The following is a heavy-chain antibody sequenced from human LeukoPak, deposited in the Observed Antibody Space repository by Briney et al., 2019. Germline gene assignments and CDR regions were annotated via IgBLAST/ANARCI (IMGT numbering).Heavy chain of an antibody. D-gene: IGHD3-22*01. CDR3: ARHADSSGYYYLAQVDY. J-gene: IGHJ4*02. V-gene: IGHV4-39*01. CDR2: IYYSGST. Sequence: PSETLSLTCTVSGGSISSSSYYWGWIRQPPGKGLEWIGSIYYSGSTYYNPSLKSRVTISVDTSKNQFSLKLSSVTAADTAVYYCARHADSSGYYYLAQVDYWGQGTLVTVSS. CDR1: GGSISSSSYY.